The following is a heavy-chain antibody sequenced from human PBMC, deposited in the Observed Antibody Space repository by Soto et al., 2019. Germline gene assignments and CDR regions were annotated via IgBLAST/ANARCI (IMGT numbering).Heavy chain of an antibody. Sequence: PGGSLRLSCAASGFTFSSYAMSWVRQAPGKGLEWVSGISGTGGTTYNADSVKGRFTISRDNSKNTLYLQMNSLRAEDTAVYYCAKGSGSGTYYLYYFDYWGQGTLVTVSS. J-gene: IGHJ4*02. V-gene: IGHV3-23*01. CDR3: AKGSGSGTYYLYYFDY. CDR2: ISGTGGTT. D-gene: IGHD3-10*01. CDR1: GFTFSSYA.